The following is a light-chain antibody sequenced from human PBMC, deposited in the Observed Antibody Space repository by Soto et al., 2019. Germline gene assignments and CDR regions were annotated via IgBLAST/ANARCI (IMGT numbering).Light chain of an antibody. CDR2: EVA. CDR3: CSRL. J-gene: IGLJ2*01. CDR1: STDPATYDL. Sequence: QSVLTQPASVSGSPGQSITISCTGTSTDPATYDLVSWYQQHPGKAPQLIIYEVAKRPPGVSARFSGSQSGDTASLTSSGLQAADEAYYYCCSRLFGGGTKLTVL. V-gene: IGLV2-23*02.